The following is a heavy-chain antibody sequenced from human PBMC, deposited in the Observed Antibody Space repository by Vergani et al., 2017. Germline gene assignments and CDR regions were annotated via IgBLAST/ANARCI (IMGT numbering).Heavy chain of an antibody. J-gene: IGHJ6*03. CDR2: IIPIFGKA. CDR1: GGTFSSYA. D-gene: IGHD6-19*01. CDR3: ERLAEPDYYYYYYYMDV. V-gene: IGHV1-69*04. Sequence: QVQLVQSGAEVKKPGSSVKVSCKAFGGTFSSYAISWVRQAPGQGLEWMGRIIPIFGKANYAQKFQGRVTITADKSTSTAYMELSSLRSEDTAVYYCERLAEPDYYYYYYYMDVWGKGTTVTVSS.